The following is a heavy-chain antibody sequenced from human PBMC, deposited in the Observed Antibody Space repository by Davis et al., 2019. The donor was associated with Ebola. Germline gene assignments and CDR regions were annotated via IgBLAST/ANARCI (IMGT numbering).Heavy chain of an antibody. CDR3: ARSSGPSDI. J-gene: IGHJ3*02. V-gene: IGHV4-59*08. Sequence: MPSETLSLTCTVSGGSISSYYWSWIRQPSGKGLEWIGYLYYSGSTNYNPSLKSRVTISVDTSKNQFSLKLSSVTAADTAVYYCARSSGPSDIWGQGTMVTVSS. CDR1: GGSISSYY. CDR2: LYYSGST. D-gene: IGHD3-10*01.